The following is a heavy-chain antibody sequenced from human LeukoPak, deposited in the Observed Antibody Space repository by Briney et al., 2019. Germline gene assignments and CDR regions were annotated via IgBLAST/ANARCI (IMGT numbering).Heavy chain of an antibody. V-gene: IGHV4-38-2*01. CDR2: IYHSGST. J-gene: IGHJ4*01. D-gene: IGHD3-16*01. Sequence: ASETLSLTCAVYGGSFSGYYWGWIRQPPGKGLEWIGSIYHSGSTYHNPSLKSRVTLSVDESKNQFSLKLSSVTAADTAVYYCARGQIRGVGLFDYWGHGTLVTVSS. CDR3: ARGQIRGVGLFDY. CDR1: GGSFSGYY.